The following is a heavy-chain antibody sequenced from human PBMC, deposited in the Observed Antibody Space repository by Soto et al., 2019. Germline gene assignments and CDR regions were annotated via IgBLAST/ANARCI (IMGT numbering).Heavy chain of an antibody. CDR2: INPSCGRT. CDR1: GYTFTTHY. D-gene: IGHD3-10*01. V-gene: IGHV1-46*01. Sequence: QVQLVQSGTEVKKPGASVNVSCKASGYTFTTHYMHWVRQAPGQGLEWMGIINPSCGRTTYALKFQGRVTMTSDTSTNTVYVELTSLRSEDTAIYFCARAGENYGSGTFSPPLRYYFNSWGQGTLVTVSS. J-gene: IGHJ4*02. CDR3: ARAGENYGSGTFSPPLRYYFNS.